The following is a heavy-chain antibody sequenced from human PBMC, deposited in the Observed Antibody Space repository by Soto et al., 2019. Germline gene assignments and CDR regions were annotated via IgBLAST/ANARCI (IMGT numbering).Heavy chain of an antibody. J-gene: IGHJ4*02. V-gene: IGHV1-3*01. CDR2: INAGNGNT. D-gene: IGHD2-21*01. Sequence: QVQLVQSGAEVKKPGASVKVSCKASGYTFTSYAMHWVRQAPGQRLEWMGWINAGNGNTKYSQKFQGRVTITRDTXXSTAYMELSSLRSEDTAVYYCASGFASSLPAGIDSWGQGTLVTVSS. CDR3: ASGFASSLPAGIDS. CDR1: GYTFTSYA.